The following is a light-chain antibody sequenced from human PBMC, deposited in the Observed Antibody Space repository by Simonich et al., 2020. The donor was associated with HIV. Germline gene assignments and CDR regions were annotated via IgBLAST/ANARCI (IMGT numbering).Light chain of an antibody. CDR3: QQYYSTPRT. V-gene: IGKV4-1*01. J-gene: IGKJ1*01. CDR2: WAS. CDR1: QSVLYNFNNKNY. Sequence: DIVMTQSPDSLAVSLGERATINCKSSQSVLYNFNNKNYLAWYPQKPGQPPKLLIYWASTRESGVPDRFSGSGSGTDFTLTISSLQAEDVAVYYCQQYYSTPRTFGQGTKVEIK.